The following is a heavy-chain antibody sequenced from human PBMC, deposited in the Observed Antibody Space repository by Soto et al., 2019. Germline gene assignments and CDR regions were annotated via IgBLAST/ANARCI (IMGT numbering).Heavy chain of an antibody. V-gene: IGHV4-39*01. CDR2: IYYSGST. CDR1: GCSISSSSYS. J-gene: IGHJ4*02. CDR3: ASLQRWLVPFDY. D-gene: IGHD6-19*01. Sequence: SETLSLTCTVSGCSISSSSYSWGWIRQPPGKGLEWIGSIYYSGSTYYNPSLKSRVTISVDTSKNQFSLKLSSVTAADTAVYYCASLQRWLVPFDYWGQGTLVTVSS.